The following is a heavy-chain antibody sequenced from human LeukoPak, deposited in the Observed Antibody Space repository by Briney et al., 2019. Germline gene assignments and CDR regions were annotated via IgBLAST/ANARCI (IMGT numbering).Heavy chain of an antibody. CDR1: GFTFDDYA. V-gene: IGHV3-43*02. D-gene: IGHD2-15*01. J-gene: IGHJ6*02. Sequence: PGGSLRLSCAASGFTFDDYAMHWVRQAPGEGLEWVSLISGNGGSTYYAGSVKGRFTISRDNSKNSLYLQMNSLRTEDTALYYCAKDRGYCSGGGCYYYYYGMDVWGQGTTVTVSS. CDR2: ISGNGGST. CDR3: AKDRGYCSGGGCYYYYYGMDV.